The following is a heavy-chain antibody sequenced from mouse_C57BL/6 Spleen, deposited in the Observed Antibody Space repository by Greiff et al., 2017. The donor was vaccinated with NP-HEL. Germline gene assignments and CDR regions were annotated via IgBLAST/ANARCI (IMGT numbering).Heavy chain of an antibody. V-gene: IGHV1-64*01. CDR1: GYTFTSYW. D-gene: IGHD1-1*01. Sequence: QVQLQQPGAELVKPGASVKLSCKASGYTFTSYWMHWVKQRPGQGLEWIGEIYPRSGNTYYNEKFKGKATLTADKSSSTAYMELRSLTSEDSAVYFCARPYYYGSRGFAYWGQGTLVTVSA. CDR2: IYPRSGNT. J-gene: IGHJ3*01. CDR3: ARPYYYGSRGFAY.